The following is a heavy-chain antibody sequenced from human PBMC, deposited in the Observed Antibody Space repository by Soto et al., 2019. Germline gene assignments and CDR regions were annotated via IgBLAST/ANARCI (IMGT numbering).Heavy chain of an antibody. V-gene: IGHV4-59*01. Sequence: SETLSLTCTVSGGSISSYYWNWFRQSPGKGLEWIGYIYYTGSINYNPSLKSRVTISMDTSKNQFSLKLSSVTAADTAVFYCAGSRDGYNPFDYWGQGTLVTVSS. D-gene: IGHD5-12*01. CDR2: IYYTGSI. CDR1: GGSISSYY. CDR3: AGSRDGYNPFDY. J-gene: IGHJ4*02.